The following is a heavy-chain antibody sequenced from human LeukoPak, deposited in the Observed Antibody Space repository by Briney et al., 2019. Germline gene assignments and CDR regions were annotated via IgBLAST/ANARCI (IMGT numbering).Heavy chain of an antibody. CDR1: GFTFSSYW. J-gene: IGHJ4*02. V-gene: IGHV4-34*01. D-gene: IGHD2-2*02. CDR2: INHSGNT. CDR3: ARRGSSTSCYTL. Sequence: PGGSLRLSCAASGFTFSSYWMSWVRQAPGKGLEWIGEINHSGNTNYNPSLKSRVTISVDTSKNQFSLKLSSVTAADTAVYYCARRGSSTSCYTLWGQGTLVTVSS.